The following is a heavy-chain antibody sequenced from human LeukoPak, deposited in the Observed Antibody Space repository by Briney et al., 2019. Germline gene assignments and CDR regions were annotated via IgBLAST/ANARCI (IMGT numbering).Heavy chain of an antibody. CDR2: ISPNGVIT. V-gene: IGHV3-23*01. CDR3: AKDDAWLQYGD. D-gene: IGHD5-24*01. J-gene: IGHJ4*02. CDR1: AFTFSNYA. Sequence: GGSLRLSCAASAFTFSNYAMTWVRQAPGKGLEWVSGISPNGVITYYADSVKGRFTISRDNSKGTVYLQMNSLRPEDTAVYYCAKDDAWLQYGDWGRGTLVTVSS.